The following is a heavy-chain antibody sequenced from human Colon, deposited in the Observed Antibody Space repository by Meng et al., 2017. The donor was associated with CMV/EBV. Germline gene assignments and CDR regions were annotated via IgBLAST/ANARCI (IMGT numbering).Heavy chain of an antibody. D-gene: IGHD3-3*01. CDR2: ISSSSSYI. CDR3: ARDGRVLREFWSVPPDFDY. J-gene: IGHJ4*02. V-gene: IGHV3-21*01. CDR1: TFSSYS. Sequence: TFSSYSMNWVRQAPGKGLEWVSSISSSSSYIYYADSVKDRFTISRDNAKNSLYLQMNSLRAEDTAVYYCARDGRVLREFWSVPPDFDYWGQGTLVTVSS.